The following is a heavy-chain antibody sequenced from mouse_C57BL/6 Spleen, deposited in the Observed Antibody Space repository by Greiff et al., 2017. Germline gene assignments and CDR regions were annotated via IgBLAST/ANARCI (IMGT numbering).Heavy chain of an antibody. J-gene: IGHJ4*01. V-gene: IGHV1-54*01. CDR3: ARWGVRREGYAMDY. Sequence: VQLQQSGAELVRPGTSVKVSCKASGYAFTNYLIEWVKQRPGQGLEWIGVINPGSGGTNYNEKFKGKATLTADKSSSTAYMQLSSLTSEDSAVYFCARWGVRREGYAMDYWGQGTSVTVSS. D-gene: IGHD2-14*01. CDR1: GYAFTNYL. CDR2: INPGSGGT.